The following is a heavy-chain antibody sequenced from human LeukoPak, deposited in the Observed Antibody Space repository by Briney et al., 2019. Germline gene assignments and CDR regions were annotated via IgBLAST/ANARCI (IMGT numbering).Heavy chain of an antibody. V-gene: IGHV1-46*01. CDR3: ARVVAPKSDAFDY. J-gene: IGHJ4*02. CDR2: INPSGGST. Sequence: ASVKVSCKASGYTFTSFYMHWVRQAPGQGLEWMGIINPSGGSTSYAQKFQGRVTMTRDTSISTAYMELSRLRSDDTAVYYCARVVAPKSDAFDYWGQGTLVTVSS. CDR1: GYTFTSFY. D-gene: IGHD2-2*01.